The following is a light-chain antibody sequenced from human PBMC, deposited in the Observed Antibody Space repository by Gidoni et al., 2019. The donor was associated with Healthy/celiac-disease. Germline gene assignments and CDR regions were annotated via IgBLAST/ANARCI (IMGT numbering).Light chain of an antibody. CDR2: WAS. J-gene: IGKJ1*01. Sequence: DIVMIHSPDSLAVSLGGRATINCKSSQSVLYSSNNKNYLAWYQQKPGQHPKLLIYWASTRESGVPDRFSGSGSGTDFTLTISILQAEDVAVYYCQQYYSTPQTFGQGTKVEIK. CDR1: QSVLYSSNNKNY. V-gene: IGKV4-1*01. CDR3: QQYYSTPQT.